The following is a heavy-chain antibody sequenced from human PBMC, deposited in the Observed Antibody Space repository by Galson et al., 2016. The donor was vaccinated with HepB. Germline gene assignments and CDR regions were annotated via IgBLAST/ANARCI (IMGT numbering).Heavy chain of an antibody. CDR2: IVPFFGAP. CDR1: GGAFSNSA. CDR3: ARDGGRGEFNYDLDWYFDG. V-gene: IGHV1-69*06. Sequence: SVKVSCKASGGAFSNSAISWVRQAPGQGPEWMGGIVPFFGAPKYAQKFQGRLTSTADRSTSTAYMELSSLRSEDTAVYYCARDGGRGEFNYDLDWYFDGWGRRSLVTVST. J-gene: IGHJ2*01. D-gene: IGHD3-10*01.